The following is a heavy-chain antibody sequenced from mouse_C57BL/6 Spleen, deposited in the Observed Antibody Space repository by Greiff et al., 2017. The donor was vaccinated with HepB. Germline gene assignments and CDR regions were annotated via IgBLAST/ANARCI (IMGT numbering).Heavy chain of an antibody. CDR3: ARDYSNPFAY. Sequence: VQLQQSGPELVKPGASVKISCKASGYSFTGYYMNWVKQSPEKSLEWIGEINPSTGGTTYNQKFKAKATLTVDKSSSTAYMQLKSLTSEDSAVYYCARDYSNPFAYWGQGTLVTVSA. J-gene: IGHJ3*01. V-gene: IGHV1-42*01. CDR1: GYSFTGYY. CDR2: INPSTGGT. D-gene: IGHD2-5*01.